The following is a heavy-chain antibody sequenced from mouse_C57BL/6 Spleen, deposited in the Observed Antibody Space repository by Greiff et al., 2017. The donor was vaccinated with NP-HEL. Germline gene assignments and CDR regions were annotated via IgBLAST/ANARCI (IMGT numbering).Heavy chain of an antibody. CDR3: ARFYYGSSYNYAMDY. J-gene: IGHJ4*01. CDR2: IDPSDSYT. Sequence: QVQLQQPGAELVKPGASVKMSCKASGYTFTSYWITWVKQRPGQGLEWIGEIDPSDSYTNYNQKFKGKSTLTVDKSSSTAYMQLSSLTSEDSAVYYCARFYYGSSYNYAMDYWGQGTSVTVSS. CDR1: GYTFTSYW. V-gene: IGHV1-69*01. D-gene: IGHD1-1*01.